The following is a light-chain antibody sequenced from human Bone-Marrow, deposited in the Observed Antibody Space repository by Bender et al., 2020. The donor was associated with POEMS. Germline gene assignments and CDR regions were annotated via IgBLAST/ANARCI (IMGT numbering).Light chain of an antibody. V-gene: IGLV1-40*01. CDR2: GYN. CDR3: CSYAGIFHYI. CDR1: SSNTGSGYD. Sequence: QSVLTQPPSVSGAPGQRVTISCTGSSSNTGSGYDINWYQHLPGTAPKLLIYGYNNRPSGVPDRFSGSKSGTSASLTISGLQAEDEADYYCCSYAGIFHYIFGTGTKVTVL. J-gene: IGLJ1*01.